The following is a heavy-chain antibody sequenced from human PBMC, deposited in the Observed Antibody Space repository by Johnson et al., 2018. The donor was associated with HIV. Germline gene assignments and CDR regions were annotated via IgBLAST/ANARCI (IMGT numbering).Heavy chain of an antibody. J-gene: IGHJ3*02. Sequence: QVQLVESGGGVVQPGRSLRLSCAASGFAFSGYALHWVRQAPGKWLEWVAVISYDGTKKYYAAPVKGRFTISRDDSKNSLYLQMNSLRTEDTALYYCAKMGITSAFDIWGQGTMVTVSS. D-gene: IGHD3-16*01. V-gene: IGHV3-30*04. CDR1: GFAFSGYA. CDR3: AKMGITSAFDI. CDR2: ISYDGTKK.